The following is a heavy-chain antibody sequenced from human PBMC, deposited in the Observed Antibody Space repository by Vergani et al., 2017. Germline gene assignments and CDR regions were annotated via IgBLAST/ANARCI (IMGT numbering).Heavy chain of an antibody. CDR3: ARGASGDYVSSFDY. J-gene: IGHJ4*02. Sequence: QMQLVESGGGVIQPGGSLRLSCAASGFTFSSDGMQWVRQAPGKGLEWVALIDFKGNDAYYTDSVRGRFIISRDNSKNTLYLQMNSLRVEDTALYYCARGASGDYVSSFDYWGQGTLVTVSS. D-gene: IGHD4-17*01. CDR1: GFTFSSDG. CDR2: IDFKGNDA. V-gene: IGHV3-30*02.